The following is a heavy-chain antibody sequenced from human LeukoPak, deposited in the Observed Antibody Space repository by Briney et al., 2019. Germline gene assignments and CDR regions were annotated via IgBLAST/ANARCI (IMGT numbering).Heavy chain of an antibody. D-gene: IGHD3-10*02. CDR1: GFTFRSSW. V-gene: IGHV3-74*01. Sequence: GGSLRLSCAASGFTFRSSWIHWVRQVPGKGLVWVSRINSDGSTTNYADSVKGRFTISRDNAKNSLYLQMNSLRAEDTAVYYCAELGITMIGGVWGKGTTVTISS. J-gene: IGHJ6*04. CDR3: AELGITMIGGV. CDR2: INSDGSTT.